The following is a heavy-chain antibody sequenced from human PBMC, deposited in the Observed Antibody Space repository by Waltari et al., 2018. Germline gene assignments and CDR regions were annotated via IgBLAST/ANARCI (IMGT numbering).Heavy chain of an antibody. Sequence: EVHLVESGGDLVQPGGSLRLSCATSGFSISENGMNWVRQAPGKGLEWVSYMSSSGTTISYADSVRGRFTISRDTANNSLFLQMNNLRADDTGVYYCARQFAYWGQGALVTVSS. CDR1: GFSISENG. J-gene: IGHJ4*02. CDR3: ARQFAY. CDR2: MSSSGTTI. V-gene: IGHV3-48*03.